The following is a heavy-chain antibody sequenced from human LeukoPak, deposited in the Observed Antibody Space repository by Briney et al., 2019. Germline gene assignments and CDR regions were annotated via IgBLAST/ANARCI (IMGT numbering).Heavy chain of an antibody. CDR3: ARFRIRGSGADFDY. Sequence: PGGPLRLSCAASGFTFSSYSMNWVRQAPGKGLEWVSYISSSSSTIYYADSVKGRFTISRDNAKNSLYLQMNSLRDEDTAVYYCARFRIRGSGADFDYWGQGTLVTASS. V-gene: IGHV3-48*02. J-gene: IGHJ4*02. CDR2: ISSSSSTI. CDR1: GFTFSSYS. D-gene: IGHD3-10*01.